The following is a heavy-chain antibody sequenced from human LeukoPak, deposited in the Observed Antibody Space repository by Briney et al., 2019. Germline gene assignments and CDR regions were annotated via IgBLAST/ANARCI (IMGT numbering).Heavy chain of an antibody. J-gene: IGHJ4*02. D-gene: IGHD3-10*01. Sequence: SETLSLTCAVYGGSFSGYYWSWIRQPPGKGLEWIGEINHSGSTNYNPSLKSRVTISVGTSENQFSLKLSSVTAADTAVYYCARALWFGELLSPPALWGQGTLVTVSS. CDR3: ARALWFGELLSPPAL. CDR2: INHSGST. CDR1: GGSFSGYY. V-gene: IGHV4-34*01.